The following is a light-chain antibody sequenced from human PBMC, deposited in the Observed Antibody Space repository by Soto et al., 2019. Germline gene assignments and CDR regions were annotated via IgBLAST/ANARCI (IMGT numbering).Light chain of an antibody. CDR1: QSVTSGY. V-gene: IGKV3-20*01. J-gene: IGKJ2*01. CDR2: GVS. CDR3: QQYATSSPMYT. Sequence: IVLTQSPGTLSLSPGERATLSCRASQSVTSGYLGWYQQKPGQAPRLLIYGVSNRATGISDRFSGSGSGTDFTLTISSLEPEDSAVYYCQQYATSSPMYTFGQGTKVEI.